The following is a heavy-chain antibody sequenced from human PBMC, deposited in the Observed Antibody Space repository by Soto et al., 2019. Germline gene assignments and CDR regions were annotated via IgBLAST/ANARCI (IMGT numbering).Heavy chain of an antibody. D-gene: IGHD3-22*01. CDR2: IIPIFGTA. Sequence: VKVSCKDYGCTFSSYAIRWVRQAPGQGLEWMGGIIPIFGTANYAQKIQGRVTITADESTSTAYMELSSLRSEDTAVYYCARGHYYDSSGYYSLPGMDVWGQGTTVTVSS. CDR3: ARGHYYDSSGYYSLPGMDV. V-gene: IGHV1-69*13. J-gene: IGHJ6*02. CDR1: GCTFSSYA.